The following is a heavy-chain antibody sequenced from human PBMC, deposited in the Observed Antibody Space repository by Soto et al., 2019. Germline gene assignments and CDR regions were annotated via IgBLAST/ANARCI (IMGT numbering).Heavy chain of an antibody. Sequence: QITLKESGPTLVKPTQTLTLTCTFSGFSLSTSGVGVGWIRQPPGKALEWLALIYWDDDKRYSPSLKSRLTITKNTSKNQVVLTMTNMDPVDTATYYCAHDSSGLYGFDYWGQGTLVTVSS. V-gene: IGHV2-5*02. CDR2: IYWDDDK. J-gene: IGHJ4*02. D-gene: IGHD6-19*01. CDR3: AHDSSGLYGFDY. CDR1: GFSLSTSGVG.